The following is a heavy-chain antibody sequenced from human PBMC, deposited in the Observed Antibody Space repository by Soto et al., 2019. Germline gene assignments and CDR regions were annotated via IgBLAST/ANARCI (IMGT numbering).Heavy chain of an antibody. J-gene: IGHJ5*02. Sequence: EVQLLESGGGLIQPGGSLRLSCAASGITLSIYGMSWVRQAPEKGLEWVSSISDNGGSTHYADSVRGRFTISRDNSRNTLYLQMNSLRAEDTAVYYCAKHIVTTLGWGWFDPWGQGTLVTVSS. D-gene: IGHD5-12*01. CDR3: AKHIVTTLGWGWFDP. CDR1: GITLSIYG. V-gene: IGHV3-23*01. CDR2: ISDNGGST.